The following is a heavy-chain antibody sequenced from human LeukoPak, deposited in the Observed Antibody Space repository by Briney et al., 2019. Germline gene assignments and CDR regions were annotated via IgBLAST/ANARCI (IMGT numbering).Heavy chain of an antibody. D-gene: IGHD2-21*01. V-gene: IGHV1-2*02. CDR3: ARAGRDRRVGPWFDP. Sequence: ASVKVSCKASGYTFTGYYMHWVRQAPGQGLEWMGWINPSSGGTNYAQKFQGRVTMTRDTSISTAYMELSRLRSDDTAVYYCARAGRDRRVGPWFDPWGQGTLVTVSS. CDR2: INPSSGGT. J-gene: IGHJ5*02. CDR1: GYTFTGYY.